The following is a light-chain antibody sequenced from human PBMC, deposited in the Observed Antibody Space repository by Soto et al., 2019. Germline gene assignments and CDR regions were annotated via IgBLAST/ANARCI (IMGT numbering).Light chain of an antibody. CDR2: AAP. CDR1: QGISSY. CDR3: QQLNFHPIT. V-gene: IGKV1-9*01. J-gene: IGKJ5*01. Sequence: IPLTPAASSMSASVDDRVTITCRARQGISSYLAWYQQTPEKAPKLLIYAAPTLQSGVSSRFSGSVSGTDFTLTINRLQPEDFTTYYCQQLNFHPITFGQGTRLEIK.